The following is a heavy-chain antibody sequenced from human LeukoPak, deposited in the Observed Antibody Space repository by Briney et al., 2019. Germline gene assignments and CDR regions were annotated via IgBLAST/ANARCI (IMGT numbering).Heavy chain of an antibody. CDR1: GGTFIIYA. Sequence: GASVKVSCKASGGTFIIYAISWVRQAPGQGLEWMGGIIPIFGTANYAQKFQGRVTITADESTSTAYMELSSLRSEDTAVYYCANDYGGNRAYYYYGMDVWGQGTTVTVSS. V-gene: IGHV1-69*13. D-gene: IGHD4-23*01. CDR3: ANDYGGNRAYYYYGMDV. CDR2: IIPIFGTA. J-gene: IGHJ6*02.